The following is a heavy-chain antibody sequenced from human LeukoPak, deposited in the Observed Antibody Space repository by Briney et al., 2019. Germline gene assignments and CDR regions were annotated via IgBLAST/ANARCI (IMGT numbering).Heavy chain of an antibody. J-gene: IGHJ2*01. CDR1: GGSISSSSYY. CDR2: IYYSWST. Sequence: SETLSLTCTVSGGSISSSSYYWGWIRQPPGKGLEWIGSIYYSWSTYYNPSLKSRVTISVDTPKNQFSLKLSSVTAADTAVYYCARHGVGGGVTPSPDWYFDLWGRGTLVTVSS. D-gene: IGHD3-16*01. V-gene: IGHV4-39*01. CDR3: ARHGVGGGVTPSPDWYFDL.